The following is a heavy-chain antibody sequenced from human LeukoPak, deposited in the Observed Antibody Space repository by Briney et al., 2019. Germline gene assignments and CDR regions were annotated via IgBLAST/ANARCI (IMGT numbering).Heavy chain of an antibody. V-gene: IGHV3-48*01. J-gene: IGHJ6*02. CDR1: GFTFNAFD. CDR2: ISSGSSSR. CDR3: ARLRYYAVDV. Sequence: GGSLRLSCAASGFTFNAFDMTWVRQAPGKGLEWVSYISSGSSSRYYADSVKGRFTISRDNAKNSLYLQMNSLRAEDTAVYFCARLRYYAVDVWGQGTTVIVSS.